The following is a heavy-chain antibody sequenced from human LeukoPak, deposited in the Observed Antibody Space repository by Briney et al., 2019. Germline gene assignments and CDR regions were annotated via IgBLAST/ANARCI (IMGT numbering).Heavy chain of an antibody. J-gene: IGHJ3*02. CDR1: GGSISSYY. Sequence: SETLSLTCTVSGGSISSYYWSWIRQPPGKGLEWIGYIYYSGRTNYNPSLKSRVTISVDTSKNQFSLELHSVAAADTAVYYCARDTRRYPGYAFDIWGQGTMVTVSS. CDR2: IYYSGRT. V-gene: IGHV4-59*01. CDR3: ARDTRRYPGYAFDI. D-gene: IGHD3-9*01.